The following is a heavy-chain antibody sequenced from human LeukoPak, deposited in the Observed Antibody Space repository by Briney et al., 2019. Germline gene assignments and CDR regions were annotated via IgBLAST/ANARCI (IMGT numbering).Heavy chain of an antibody. J-gene: IGHJ4*02. CDR2: ISAYNGKT. Sequence: ASVKVSCKASGYTFTSYGINWVRQAPGQGLEWMGWISAYNGKTNYAQKLQDRVTMTTDTSTSTAYMELRSLRSDDTAIYYCARMMSIPVAGHRPLFDYWGQGTLVTVSS. CDR3: ARMMSIPVAGHRPLFDY. D-gene: IGHD6-19*01. CDR1: GYTFTSYG. V-gene: IGHV1-18*01.